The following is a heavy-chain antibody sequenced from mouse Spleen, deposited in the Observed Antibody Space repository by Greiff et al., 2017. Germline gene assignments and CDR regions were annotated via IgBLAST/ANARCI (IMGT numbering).Heavy chain of an antibody. CDR1: GYTFTEYT. CDR3: ARHERGTYYGNYEAWFAY. CDR2: FYPGSGSI. D-gene: IGHD2-10*01. Sequence: QVQLKQSGAELVKPGASVKLSCKASGYTFTEYTIHWVKQRSGQGLEWIGWFYPGSGSIKYNEKFKDKATLTADKSSSTVYMELSRLTSEDSAVYFCARHERGTYYGNYEAWFAYWGQGTLVTVSA. J-gene: IGHJ3*01. V-gene: IGHV1-62-2*01.